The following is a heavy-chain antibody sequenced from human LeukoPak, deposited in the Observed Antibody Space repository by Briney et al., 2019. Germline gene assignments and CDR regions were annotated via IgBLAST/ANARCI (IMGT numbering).Heavy chain of an antibody. Sequence: GGSLRLSCAASGFTFSSYGMSWVRQAPGKGLEWVSAINGNGDSTYYADSVKGRFTISRDNSRNTLFLQMNSLRAEDTAVYYCAKRAVTAAGPGNYFDYWGQGTLVTVSS. CDR1: GFTFSSYG. CDR2: INGNGDST. CDR3: AKRAVTAAGPGNYFDY. J-gene: IGHJ4*02. V-gene: IGHV3-23*01. D-gene: IGHD6-13*01.